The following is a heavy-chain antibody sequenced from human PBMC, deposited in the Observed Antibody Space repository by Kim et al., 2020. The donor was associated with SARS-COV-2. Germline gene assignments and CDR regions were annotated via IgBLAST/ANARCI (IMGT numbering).Heavy chain of an antibody. D-gene: IGHD2-2*01. CDR1: GGSFSGYY. J-gene: IGHJ4*02. CDR2: INHSGST. V-gene: IGHV4-34*01. Sequence: SETLSLTCAVYGGSFSGYYWSWIRQPPGKGLEWIGEINHSGSTNYNPSLKSRVTISVDTSKNQFSLKLSSVTAADTAVYYCAQQPITRYCSSTSCYRGYLWGQGTLVTVSS. CDR3: AQQPITRYCSSTSCYRGYL.